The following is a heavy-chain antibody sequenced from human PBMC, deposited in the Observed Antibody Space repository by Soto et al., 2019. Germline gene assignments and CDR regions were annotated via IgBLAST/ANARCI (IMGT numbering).Heavy chain of an antibody. CDR3: ARVDIRYFDWFYYYYGMDF. D-gene: IGHD3-9*01. J-gene: IGHJ6*02. CDR2: INPNSGGT. V-gene: IGHV1-2*02. CDR1: GYTFTGYY. Sequence: SSVKVSCKASGYTFTGYYMHWVRQAPGQGLEWMGWINPNSGGTNYAQKFQGRVTMTRDTSISTAYMELSRLRSDDTAVYYCARVDIRYFDWFYYYYGMDFWGQGTTVTLSS.